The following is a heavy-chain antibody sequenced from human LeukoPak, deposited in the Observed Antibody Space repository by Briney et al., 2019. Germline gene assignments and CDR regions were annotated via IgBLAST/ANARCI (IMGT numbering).Heavy chain of an antibody. CDR2: IYSGGST. J-gene: IGHJ4*02. CDR3: ARRAGSYSHSYDY. D-gene: IGHD2-15*01. Sequence: GGSLRLSCAASEFSVGSNYMTWVRQAPGKGLEWVSLIYSGGSTYYADSVKGRFTISRDNSKNTLYLQMNSLRAEDTAIYYCARRAGSYSHSYDYWGQGTLVTVSS. V-gene: IGHV3-66*04. CDR1: EFSVGSNY.